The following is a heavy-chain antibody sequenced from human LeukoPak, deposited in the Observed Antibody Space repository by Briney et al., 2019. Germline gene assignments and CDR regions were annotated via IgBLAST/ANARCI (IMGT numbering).Heavy chain of an antibody. CDR1: GGSISSYY. V-gene: IGHV4-4*07. Sequence: PSETLSLTCTVSGGSISSYYWSWIRQPAGKGLEWIGRIYTSGSTNYNPSLKSRVTMSVDTSKNQFSLKLSSVTAADTAVYYCARGSGWFGELYFPDAFDIWGQGTMVTVSS. D-gene: IGHD3-10*01. CDR2: IYTSGST. J-gene: IGHJ3*02. CDR3: ARGSGWFGELYFPDAFDI.